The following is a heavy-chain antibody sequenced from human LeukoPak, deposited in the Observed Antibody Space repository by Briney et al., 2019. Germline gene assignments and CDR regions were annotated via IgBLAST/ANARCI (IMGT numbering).Heavy chain of an antibody. D-gene: IGHD6-13*01. J-gene: IGHJ6*02. Sequence: SSETLSLTCAVYGGSFSGYYWSWIRQPPGKGLEWIGEINHSGSTNYNPSLKSRVTISVDTSKNQFSLKLSSVTAADTAVYYCARGGAAAGYYYYYYGMDVWGQGTTVTVSS. CDR1: GGSFSGYY. CDR2: INHSGST. CDR3: ARGGAAAGYYYYYYGMDV. V-gene: IGHV4-34*01.